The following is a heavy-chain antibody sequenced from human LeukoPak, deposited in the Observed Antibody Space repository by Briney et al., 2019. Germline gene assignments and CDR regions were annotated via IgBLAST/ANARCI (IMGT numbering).Heavy chain of an antibody. CDR2: ISSSSSTI. D-gene: IGHD1-26*01. CDR1: GFTSSSYS. CDR3: AKAGIVGATRPDAFDI. Sequence: GGSLRLSCAASGFTSSSYSMNWVRQAPGKGLEWVSYISSSSSTIYYADSVKGRFTISRENSKNTLYLQMNSLRAEDTAVYYCAKAGIVGATRPDAFDIWGQGTMVTVSS. V-gene: IGHV3-48*01. J-gene: IGHJ3*02.